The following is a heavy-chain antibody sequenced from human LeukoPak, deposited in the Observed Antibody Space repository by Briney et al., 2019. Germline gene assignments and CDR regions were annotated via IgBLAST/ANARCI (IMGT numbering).Heavy chain of an antibody. D-gene: IGHD5-12*01. CDR2: IWYDGSNK. CDR1: GFTFSSYA. CDR3: AREMGLNIVATFGY. V-gene: IGHV3-33*08. Sequence: GGSLRLSCAASGFTFSSYAMSWVRQAPGKGLEWVALIWYDGSNKYYADSVKGRFTISRDNSKNTLYLQMNSLRAEDTAVYYCAREMGLNIVATFGYWGQGTLVTVSS. J-gene: IGHJ4*02.